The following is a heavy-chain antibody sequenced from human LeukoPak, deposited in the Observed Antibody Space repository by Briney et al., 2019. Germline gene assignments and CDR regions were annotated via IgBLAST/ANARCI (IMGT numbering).Heavy chain of an antibody. CDR3: ARSEGGRKDFDY. J-gene: IGHJ4*02. Sequence: GGSLRLSCAASGFTFSSHEMNWVRQAPGKGLEWVSYISDSGSAINYADSVKGRFTISRDNAKNSLYLQMNSLRAEDTAVYHCARSEGGRKDFDYWGQGTLVTVSS. V-gene: IGHV3-48*03. CDR2: ISDSGSAI. CDR1: GFTFSSHE. D-gene: IGHD6-25*01.